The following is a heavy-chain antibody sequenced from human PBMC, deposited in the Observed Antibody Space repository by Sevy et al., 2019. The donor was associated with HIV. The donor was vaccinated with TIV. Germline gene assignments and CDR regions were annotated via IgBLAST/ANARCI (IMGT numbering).Heavy chain of an antibody. CDR1: GFTFSSYG. CDR3: AKEGGGYNYDSSGLFDY. D-gene: IGHD3-22*01. Sequence: GGSLRISCAASGFTFSSYGMHWVRQAPGNGLEWVSGISGSGYSTYYADSVKGRFTISRDNSKNTLYLQMNSLRAEDTAVYYCAKEGGGYNYDSSGLFDYWGQGTLVTVSS. J-gene: IGHJ4*02. CDR2: ISGSGYST. V-gene: IGHV3-23*01.